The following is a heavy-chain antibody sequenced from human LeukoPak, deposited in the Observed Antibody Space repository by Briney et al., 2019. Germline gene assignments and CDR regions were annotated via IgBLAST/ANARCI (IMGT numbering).Heavy chain of an antibody. V-gene: IGHV1-8*03. CDR3: ARRGLVAGIYDLVYGFDI. J-gene: IGHJ3*02. D-gene: IGHD3/OR15-3a*01. Sequence: ASVKVSCKAAGYSFTTFHINWVRQAPGQGPEWMGWVNPDTGNTGFAQKFQGRVTITQNNSVTTVYMELSSLTSEDTAVYYCARRGLVAGIYDLVYGFDIWGQGTMVTVSS. CDR1: GYSFTTFH. CDR2: VNPDTGNT.